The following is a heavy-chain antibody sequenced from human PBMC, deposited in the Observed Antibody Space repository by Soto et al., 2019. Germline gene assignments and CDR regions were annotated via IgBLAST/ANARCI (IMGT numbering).Heavy chain of an antibody. J-gene: IGHJ4*02. CDR2: IKQDESEK. CDR1: GFTFSTYW. D-gene: IGHD4-17*01. Sequence: EVQLVESGGGLVQPGGSLRLSCTASGFTFSTYWMSWVRQAPGKGLEWVANIKQDESEKYYVDSVKGRFTMSRDNANNILYLEMNSLRAEDTAVYYCARDKVYCDSYFDWWGEGTLVTVSS. V-gene: IGHV3-7*01. CDR3: ARDKVYCDSYFDW.